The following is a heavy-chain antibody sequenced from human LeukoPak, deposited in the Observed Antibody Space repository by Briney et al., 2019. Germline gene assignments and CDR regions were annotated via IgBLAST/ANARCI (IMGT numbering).Heavy chain of an antibody. D-gene: IGHD2/OR15-2a*01. CDR1: GYTFTGYY. J-gene: IGHJ4*02. Sequence: GASVKVSCKASGYTFTGYYMNWVRQAPGQGLEWMGWINPNSGGTSYAQKFQGRVTVTRDTSISTAYMELSRLRSDDTAVYYCARVGGMNTIDYWGQGTLVTVSS. V-gene: IGHV1-2*02. CDR3: ARVGGMNTIDY. CDR2: INPNSGGT.